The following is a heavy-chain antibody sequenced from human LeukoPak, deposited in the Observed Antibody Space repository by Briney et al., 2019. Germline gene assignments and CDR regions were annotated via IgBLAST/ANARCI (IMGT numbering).Heavy chain of an antibody. D-gene: IGHD6-13*01. CDR2: ISSSSSYI. J-gene: IGHJ1*01. V-gene: IGHV3-21*01. Sequence: GGSLRLSCAASGFTFSTYSMNWVRQAPGKGLEWVSSISSSSSYIYYADSVKGRFTISRDNAKNSLYLQMNSLRAEDTTVYYCARGPRNSSSYQYFQHWGQGTLVTVSS. CDR3: ARGPRNSSSYQYFQH. CDR1: GFTFSTYS.